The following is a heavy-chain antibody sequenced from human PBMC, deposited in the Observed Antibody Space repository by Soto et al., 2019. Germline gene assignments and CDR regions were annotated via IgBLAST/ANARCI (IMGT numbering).Heavy chain of an antibody. D-gene: IGHD3-22*01. CDR2: IIPIFGTA. V-gene: IGHV1-69*01. J-gene: IGHJ4*02. CDR3: ARARYYYDSSGYYPTNFDY. CDR1: GGTFSSYA. Sequence: QVQLVQSGAEVKKPGSSVKVSCKASGGTFSSYAISWVRQAPGQGLEWMGGIIPIFGTANYAQKFQGRVRITADESTSTAYMELSSLRSEDTAVYYCARARYYYDSSGYYPTNFDYWGQGTLVTVSS.